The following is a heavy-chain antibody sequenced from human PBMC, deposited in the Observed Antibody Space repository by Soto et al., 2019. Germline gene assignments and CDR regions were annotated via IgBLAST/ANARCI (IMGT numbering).Heavy chain of an antibody. CDR3: TTDPHSTGTKY. J-gene: IGHJ4*02. Sequence: LRLSCAASGFTFSDAWMSWVRQAPGAGLEWVGLIKGKTEGGTIDYAAPVKARFTISRDASKNTLYLQMNSLKTEDTAVYYCTTDPHSTGTKYWGQGTLVTVYS. CDR2: IKGKTEGGTI. D-gene: IGHD1-1*01. CDR1: GFTFSDAW. V-gene: IGHV3-15*01.